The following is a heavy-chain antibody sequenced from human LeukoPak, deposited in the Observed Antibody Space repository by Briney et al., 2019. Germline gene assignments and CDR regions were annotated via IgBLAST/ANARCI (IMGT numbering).Heavy chain of an antibody. CDR1: GGSISSYY. Sequence: MSSETLSLTCTVSGGSISSYYWSWIRQPAGKGREWIGRIYTSGSTNYNPSLKSRVTISVDKSKNQFSLKLSSVTAADTAVYYCASRLDHDYYYYYMDVWGKGTTVTVSS. V-gene: IGHV4-4*07. J-gene: IGHJ6*03. CDR2: IYTSGST. CDR3: ASRLDHDYYYYYMDV. D-gene: IGHD6-19*01.